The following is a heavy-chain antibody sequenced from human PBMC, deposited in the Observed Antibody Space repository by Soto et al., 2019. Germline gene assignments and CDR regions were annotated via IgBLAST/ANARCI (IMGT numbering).Heavy chain of an antibody. V-gene: IGHV4-30-4*01. Sequence: SETLSLTCTVSGGSISSGDYYWSWIRQPPGKGLEWIGYIYYSGSTYYNPSLKSRVTISVDTSKNQFSLKLSSVTAADTAVYYCARVLYYYDSSGYSSHFDYWGQGTLVTVSS. CDR2: IYYSGST. CDR1: GGSISSGDYY. J-gene: IGHJ4*02. D-gene: IGHD3-22*01. CDR3: ARVLYYYDSSGYSSHFDY.